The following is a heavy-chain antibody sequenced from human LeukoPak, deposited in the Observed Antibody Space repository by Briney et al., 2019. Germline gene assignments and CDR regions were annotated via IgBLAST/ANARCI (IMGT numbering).Heavy chain of an antibody. CDR3: ARGQDAFKTGY. CDR1: GGSLTIGHYY. CDR2: IHPSGIT. V-gene: IGHV4-31*03. Sequence: SQTLSLTCTVSGGSLTIGHYYWTWIRQHPGKGLEWIGYIHPSGITDYNPSLQSRVTMSLDTSQNQFSLKLTSVTAADTAIYYCARGQDAFKTGYWGQGTLVTVSS. J-gene: IGHJ4*02. D-gene: IGHD5-24*01.